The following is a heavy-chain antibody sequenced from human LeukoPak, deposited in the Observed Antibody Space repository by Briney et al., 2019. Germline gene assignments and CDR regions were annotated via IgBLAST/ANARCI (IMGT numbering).Heavy chain of an antibody. D-gene: IGHD5-18*01. V-gene: IGHV3-23*01. CDR1: GFTFSSYA. Sequence: GGSLRLSCAASGFTFSSYAMSWVRQAPGKGLEWVSAISGSGGSTYYADSVKGRFTISRDNAKDSLYLQMNSLRAEDTAVYYCARGPDSYGYVVDYWGQGTLVTVSS. CDR2: ISGSGGST. CDR3: ARGPDSYGYVVDY. J-gene: IGHJ4*02.